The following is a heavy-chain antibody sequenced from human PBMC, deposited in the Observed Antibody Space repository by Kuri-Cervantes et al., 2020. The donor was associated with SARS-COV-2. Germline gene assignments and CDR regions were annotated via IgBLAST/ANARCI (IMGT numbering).Heavy chain of an antibody. J-gene: IGHJ6*02. V-gene: IGHV3-48*01. D-gene: IGHD2-15*01. CDR2: INPIDTI. Sequence: GESLKISCVVSGFSLRNYGLNWLRLAPGRGLEWVAHINPIDTIYYSDSVRGRFTISRDNSKNTLYLQMNSLRAEDTAVYYCARDSIVVVVAATYSYYYGMDVWGQGTTVTVSS. CDR3: ARDSIVVVVAATYSYYYGMDV. CDR1: GFSLRNYG.